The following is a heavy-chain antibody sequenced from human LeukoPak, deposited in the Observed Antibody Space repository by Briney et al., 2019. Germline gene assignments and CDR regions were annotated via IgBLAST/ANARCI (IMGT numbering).Heavy chain of an antibody. V-gene: IGHV5-51*01. J-gene: IGHJ4*02. D-gene: IGHD2-15*01. CDR2: IYPGDSDT. CDR3: ATAPDCSGGSCYYFDY. CDR1: GYSFTSYW. Sequence: PGESLKISCKGSGYSFTSYWIGWVRQMPGKGLEWMGIIYPGDSDTRYSPSFQGQVTISADKSISSACLQWSSLKASDTAMYYCATAPDCSGGSCYYFDYWGQGTLVTVSS.